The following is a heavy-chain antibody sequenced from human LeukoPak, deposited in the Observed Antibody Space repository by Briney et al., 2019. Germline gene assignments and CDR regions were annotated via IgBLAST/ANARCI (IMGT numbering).Heavy chain of an antibody. Sequence: GGSLRLSCAASGFTFSSYSMNWVRQAPGKGLEWVSYISSSSSTIYYADSVKGRFTISRDNAKNSLYLQMNSLRDEDTAVYYCARAGLVATITGEYYFDYWGQGTLVTVSS. V-gene: IGHV3-48*02. CDR2: ISSSSSTI. J-gene: IGHJ4*02. D-gene: IGHD5-12*01. CDR1: GFTFSSYS. CDR3: ARAGLVATITGEYYFDY.